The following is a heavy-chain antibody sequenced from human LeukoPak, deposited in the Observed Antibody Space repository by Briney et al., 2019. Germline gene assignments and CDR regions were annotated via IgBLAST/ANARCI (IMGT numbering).Heavy chain of an antibody. V-gene: IGHV3-23*01. CDR3: ARDGIRQRGSAGDY. CDR2: ISGSGGST. CDR1: GFTFSSYG. J-gene: IGHJ4*02. Sequence: GGSLRLSCAASGFTFSSYGMSWVRQAPGKGLEWVSAISGSGGSTYYADSVKGRFTISRDNSKNTLYLQMNSLRAEDTAVYYCARDGIRQRGSAGDYWGQGTLVTVSS. D-gene: IGHD6-25*01.